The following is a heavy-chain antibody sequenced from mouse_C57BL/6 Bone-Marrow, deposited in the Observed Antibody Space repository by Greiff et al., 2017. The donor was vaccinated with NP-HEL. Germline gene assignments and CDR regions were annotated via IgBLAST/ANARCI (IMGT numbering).Heavy chain of an antibody. Sequence: QVQLQQSGAELARPGASVKMSCKASGYTFTSYTMHWVKQRPGQGLEWIGYINPSSGYTKYNQKFKDKATLTADKSSSTAYMQLSSLTSEDSAVYYWARNYYGSSPWFAYWGQGTLVTVSA. CDR1: GYTFTSYT. CDR2: INPSSGYT. J-gene: IGHJ3*01. CDR3: ARNYYGSSPWFAY. V-gene: IGHV1-4*01. D-gene: IGHD1-1*01.